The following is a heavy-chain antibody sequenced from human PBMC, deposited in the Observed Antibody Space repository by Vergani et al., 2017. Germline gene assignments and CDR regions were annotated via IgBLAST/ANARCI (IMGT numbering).Heavy chain of an antibody. V-gene: IGHV6-1*01. CDR1: LVTFSPSPPP. Sequence: QVQLQQSGPGLFKPSHPLPLSSPLSLVTFSPSPPPSHWTRHSPSRALVCRRRTYYRSKWYNDYAVSVKSRITINPDTSKNQFSLQLNSVTPEDTAVYYCARWWLITDAFDIWGQGTLVTVSS. D-gene: IGHD5-12*01. CDR2: TYYRSKWYN. CDR3: ARWWLITDAFDI. J-gene: IGHJ3*02.